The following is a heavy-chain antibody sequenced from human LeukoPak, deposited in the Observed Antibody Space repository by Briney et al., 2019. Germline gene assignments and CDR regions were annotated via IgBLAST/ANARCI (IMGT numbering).Heavy chain of an antibody. Sequence: GGSLRLSCTASEFSVNDYYMSWIRQAPGKGLEWVSDIGGSDSIIAYAGFVRGRFTISRDFASNSVYLQMNSLRDDGTAVYFCAREMVAGTFDSWGQGTLVTVSS. CDR1: EFSVNDYY. CDR2: IGGSDSII. D-gene: IGHD6-19*01. V-gene: IGHV3-11*01. CDR3: AREMVAGTFDS. J-gene: IGHJ4*02.